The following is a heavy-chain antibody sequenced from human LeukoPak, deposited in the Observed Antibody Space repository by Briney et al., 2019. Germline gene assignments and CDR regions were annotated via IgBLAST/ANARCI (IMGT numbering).Heavy chain of an antibody. Sequence: GRSLRLSCAASGFTFSSYAMHWVRQAPGKGLEWVAVISYDGSNKYCADSVKGRFTISRDNSKNTLYLQMNSLRAEDTAVYYCARDKTMTVVVTYYYGMDVWGQGTTVTVSS. V-gene: IGHV3-30-3*01. D-gene: IGHD3-22*01. CDR3: ARDKTMTVVVTYYYGMDV. CDR1: GFTFSSYA. CDR2: ISYDGSNK. J-gene: IGHJ6*02.